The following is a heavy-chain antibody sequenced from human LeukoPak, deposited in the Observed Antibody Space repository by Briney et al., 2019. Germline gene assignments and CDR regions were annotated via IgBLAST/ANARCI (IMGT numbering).Heavy chain of an antibody. J-gene: IGHJ4*02. CDR2: ISGSGDST. V-gene: IGHV3-23*01. CDR3: AKGKDDY. CDR1: GFTFSTYA. Sequence: PGGSLRLSCAASGFTFSTYAMSWVRQAPGKGLEWVSAISGSGDSTYYADSVKGRFTISRDNSKDTIYLEMNSLRAEDTAVYYCAKGKDDYWGQGTLVTVSS.